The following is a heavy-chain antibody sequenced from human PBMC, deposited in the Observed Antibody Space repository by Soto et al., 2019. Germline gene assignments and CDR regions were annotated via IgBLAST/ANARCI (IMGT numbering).Heavy chain of an antibody. V-gene: IGHV3-53*01. CDR3: VAGYTSSWSDYDFDS. J-gene: IGHJ4*02. CDR1: GFSVSDKY. Sequence: VRLMESGGGLIHPGGSLRLSCSASGFSVSDKYMSWVRQAPGKGLEWVSVLYSGDTTYSADSVKGRFIISRDDSKTTPLRQRNSLRGDDPAVYYCVAGYTSSWSDYDFDSWGQGSLVTVSS. D-gene: IGHD3-16*02. CDR2: LYSGDTT.